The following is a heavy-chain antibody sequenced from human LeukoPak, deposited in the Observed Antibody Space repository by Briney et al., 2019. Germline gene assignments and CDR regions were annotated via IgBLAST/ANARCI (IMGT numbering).Heavy chain of an antibody. J-gene: IGHJ3*02. Sequence: PGGSLRLSCVASGFIVNDHAMHWVRQAPGEGLEWVSGISWNSGSIGYADSVKGRFTISRDNAKNSLYLQMNSLRAEDMALYYCAKDMSGRYCSSTSYEGDAFDIWGQGTMVTVSS. CDR3: AKDMSGRYCSSTSYEGDAFDI. CDR1: GFIVNDHA. V-gene: IGHV3-9*03. D-gene: IGHD2-2*01. CDR2: ISWNSGSI.